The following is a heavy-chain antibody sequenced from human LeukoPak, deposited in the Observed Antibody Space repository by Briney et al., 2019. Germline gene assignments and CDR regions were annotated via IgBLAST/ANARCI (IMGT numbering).Heavy chain of an antibody. Sequence: ASVKVSCKVSGYTLTELSMHWVRQAPGKGLEWMGGFDPEDGETIYAQKFQGRVTMTEDTSTDTAYMELSSLRSEDTAVCYCATDYRSGSYFWFDPWGQGTLVTVSS. CDR2: FDPEDGET. CDR1: GYTLTELS. D-gene: IGHD3-10*01. CDR3: ATDYRSGSYFWFDP. V-gene: IGHV1-24*01. J-gene: IGHJ5*02.